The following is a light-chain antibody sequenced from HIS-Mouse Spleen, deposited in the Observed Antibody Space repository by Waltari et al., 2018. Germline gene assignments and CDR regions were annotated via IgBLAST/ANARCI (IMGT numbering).Light chain of an antibody. CDR1: QSVRSRY. V-gene: IGKV3-20*01. CDR2: GAS. Sequence: EIVLTQSPGTLSLSPGERATLPCRASQSVRSRYLAWYQQKPGQAPRLLIDGASSRATGIPDRFSGSGSGTDFTLTISRLEPEDFAVYYCQQYGSSPETFGQGTKVEIK. J-gene: IGKJ1*01. CDR3: QQYGSSPET.